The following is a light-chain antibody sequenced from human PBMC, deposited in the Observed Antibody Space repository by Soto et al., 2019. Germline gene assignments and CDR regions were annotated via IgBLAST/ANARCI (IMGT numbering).Light chain of an antibody. J-gene: IGKJ3*01. CDR2: AS. CDR3: QHYGTSAL. V-gene: IGKV3-20*01. CDR1: QSVSDMY. Sequence: EIVLTQSPGTLSLSPGERATLSCRASQSVSDMYLAWYQQKPGQAPRLLIYASNRATGIPDRFRGSGSGTDFTLTISRLEPEDLAVYYCQHYGTSALFGPGTKVDIK.